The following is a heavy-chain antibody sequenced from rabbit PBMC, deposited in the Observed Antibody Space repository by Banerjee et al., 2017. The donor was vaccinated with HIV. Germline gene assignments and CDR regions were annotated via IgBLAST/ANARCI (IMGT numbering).Heavy chain of an antibody. J-gene: IGHJ6*01. D-gene: IGHD1-1*01. CDR3: ARDTSSSFSSYGMDL. Sequence: QEQLVESGGGLVKPEGSLKLSCTASGFSFSNKSVMCWVRQAPGTGLEWIACINAVTGMAVYASWANGRFTFSKTSSPTVTLQITRLTAADTATYFCARDTSSSFSSYGMDLWGPGTLVTVS. CDR1: GFSFSNKSV. V-gene: IGHV1S45*01. CDR2: INAVTGMA.